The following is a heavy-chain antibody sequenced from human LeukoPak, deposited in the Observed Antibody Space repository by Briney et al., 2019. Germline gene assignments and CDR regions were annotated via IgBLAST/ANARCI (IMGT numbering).Heavy chain of an antibody. J-gene: IGHJ4*02. D-gene: IGHD1-26*01. CDR2: IVVGSGNT. CDR1: GFTFTSSA. V-gene: IGHV1-58*02. CDR3: AAGRWELRFAFDY. Sequence: ASVKVSCKASGFTFTSSAMQWVRQARGQRLERIGWIVVGSGNTNYAQKFQERVTITRDMSTSTAYMELSSLRSEDTAVYYCAAGRWELRFAFDYWGQGTLVTVSS.